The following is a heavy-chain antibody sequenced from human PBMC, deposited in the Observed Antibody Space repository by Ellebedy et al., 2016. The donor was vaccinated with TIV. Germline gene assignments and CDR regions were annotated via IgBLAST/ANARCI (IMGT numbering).Heavy chain of an antibody. V-gene: IGHV3-23*01. Sequence: GESLKISXAASGFTFSSYAMSWVRQAPGKGLEWVSAISGSGGSTYYADSVKGRFTISRDNSKNTLYLQMNSLRAEDTAVYYCAKRGGGSGSGSFWFDPWGQGTLVTVSS. D-gene: IGHD3-10*01. CDR1: GFTFSSYA. CDR2: ISGSGGST. J-gene: IGHJ5*02. CDR3: AKRGGGSGSGSFWFDP.